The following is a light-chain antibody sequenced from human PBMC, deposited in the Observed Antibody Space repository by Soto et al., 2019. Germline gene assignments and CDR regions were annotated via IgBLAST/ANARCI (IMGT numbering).Light chain of an antibody. CDR2: KAS. J-gene: IGKJ1*01. Sequence: DIQMTPYTCTLSASVGGRIAITCRSSQSISGYLAWYQQKPGKAPKLLIYKASSLESGVPSRFSGSGSGTEFTLTISSLQPDDFATYYCQQYNSYAWTFGQGTKVDIK. CDR3: QQYNSYAWT. CDR1: QSISGY. V-gene: IGKV1-5*03.